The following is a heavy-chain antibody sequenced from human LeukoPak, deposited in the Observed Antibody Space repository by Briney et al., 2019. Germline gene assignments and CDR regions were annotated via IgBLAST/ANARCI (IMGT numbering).Heavy chain of an antibody. CDR2: VNPNSGGT. CDR1: GYTFTGNF. Sequence: GSSVVVSCKASGYTFTGNFMHWVRQAPGQGPEWMGRVNPNSGGTHYAQKFQDRVTMTRDTSISTVYMELSSLRSDDTAVYYCARDAVPGRAEYYFDYWGPGTLVTVSS. D-gene: IGHD6-19*01. CDR3: ARDAVPGRAEYYFDY. J-gene: IGHJ4*02. V-gene: IGHV1-2*06.